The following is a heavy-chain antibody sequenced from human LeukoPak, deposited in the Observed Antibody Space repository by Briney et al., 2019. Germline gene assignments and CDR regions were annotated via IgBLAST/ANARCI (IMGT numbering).Heavy chain of an antibody. V-gene: IGHV4-34*01. Sequence: SATLSLTCAVYGGSFSGYYWSWIRQPPGKGLEWIGEINHSGSTNYNPSLKSRVTISVDTSKNQFSLKLSSVTAADTAVYYCARYIVVVPAANTFDYWGQGTLVTVSS. CDR2: INHSGST. CDR1: GGSFSGYY. J-gene: IGHJ4*02. CDR3: ARYIVVVPAANTFDY. D-gene: IGHD2-2*01.